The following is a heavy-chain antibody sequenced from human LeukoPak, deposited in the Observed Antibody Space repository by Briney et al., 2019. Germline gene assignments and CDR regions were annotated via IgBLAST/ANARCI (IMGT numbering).Heavy chain of an antibody. V-gene: IGHV4-59*08. CDR2: IYYSGST. D-gene: IGHD6-13*01. CDR3: ARQGGYSSSWPLNYYYYGMDV. J-gene: IGHJ6*02. CDR1: GGSISSYY. Sequence: PSETLSLTCTVSGGSISSYYWSWIRQPPGKGLEWIGYIYYSGSTNYNPSLKSRVTISVDTSKNQFSLKLSSVTAADTAVYYCARQGGYSSSWPLNYYYYGMDVWGQGTTVTVSS.